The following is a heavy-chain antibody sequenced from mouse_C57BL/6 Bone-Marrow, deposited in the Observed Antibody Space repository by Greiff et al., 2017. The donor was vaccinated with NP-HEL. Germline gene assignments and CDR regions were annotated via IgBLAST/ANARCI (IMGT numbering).Heavy chain of an antibody. J-gene: IGHJ3*01. V-gene: IGHV1-42*01. CDR1: GYSFTGYY. Sequence: LVESGPELVKPGASVKISCKASGYSFTGYYMNWVKQSPEKSLEWIGEINPSTGGTTYNQKFKAKATLTVDKSSSTAYMQLKSLTSEDSAVYYCARGGYYGFAYWGQGTLVTVSA. CDR2: INPSTGGT. CDR3: ARGGYYGFAY. D-gene: IGHD2-3*01.